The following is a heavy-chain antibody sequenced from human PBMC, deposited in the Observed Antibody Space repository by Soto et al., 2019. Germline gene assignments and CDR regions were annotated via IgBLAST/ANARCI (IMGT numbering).Heavy chain of an antibody. Sequence: GRSLRLSCAASGFTFSSYAMSWVRQAPGKGLEWVSAISGSGGSTYYADSVKGRFTISRDNSKNTLYLQMNSLRAEDTAVYYCATHTAMVLYGTDVWGQGTTVTLSS. CDR2: ISGSGGST. CDR1: GFTFSSYA. CDR3: ATHTAMVLYGTDV. V-gene: IGHV3-23*01. J-gene: IGHJ6*02. D-gene: IGHD5-18*01.